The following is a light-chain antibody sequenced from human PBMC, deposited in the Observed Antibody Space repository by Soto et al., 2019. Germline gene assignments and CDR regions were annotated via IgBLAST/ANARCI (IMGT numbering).Light chain of an antibody. Sequence: QSVLTQPASVSGSPGQSIAISCTGTSSDVGAYNSVSWYQQYPGKAPKLMIHDVSNRPSGVSDRFSGSKSGNTASLTISGLQAEHEADYYCSSYTSSNSYVFGSGTKVTVL. J-gene: IGLJ1*01. V-gene: IGLV2-14*01. CDR3: SSYTSSNSYV. CDR2: DVS. CDR1: SSDVGAYNS.